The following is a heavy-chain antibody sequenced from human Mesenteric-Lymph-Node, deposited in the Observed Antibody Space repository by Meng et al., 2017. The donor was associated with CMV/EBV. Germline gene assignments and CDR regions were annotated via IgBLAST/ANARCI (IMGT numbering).Heavy chain of an antibody. CDR2: INPNSGGT. Sequence: ASVKVSCKASGYTFTGYYIHLVRQAPGQGLEWMGWINPNSGGTNYAQKFQGRVTMTRDTSISTAYMELSRLRSDDTAVYYCARAGYCSSTSCYYNWFDPWGQGTLVTVSS. D-gene: IGHD2-2*01. J-gene: IGHJ5*02. CDR3: ARAGYCSSTSCYYNWFDP. CDR1: GYTFTGYY. V-gene: IGHV1-2*02.